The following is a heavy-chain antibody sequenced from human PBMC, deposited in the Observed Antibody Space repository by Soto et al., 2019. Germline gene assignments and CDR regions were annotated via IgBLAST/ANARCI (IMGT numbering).Heavy chain of an antibody. CDR2: IWYDGSNK. CDR3: ARRGAERYCTNGVCLPYYYYYMDV. J-gene: IGHJ6*03. V-gene: IGHV3-33*01. Sequence: GGSLRLSCAASGFTFSSYGMHWVRQAPGKGLEWVAVIWYDGSNKYYADSVKGRFTISRDNSKNTLYLQMNSLRAEDTAVYYCARRGAERYCTNGVCLPYYYYYMDVWGKGTTVTVSS. D-gene: IGHD2-8*01. CDR1: GFTFSSYG.